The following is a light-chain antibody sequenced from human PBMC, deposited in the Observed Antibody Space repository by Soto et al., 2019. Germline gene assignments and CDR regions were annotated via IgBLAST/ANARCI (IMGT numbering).Light chain of an antibody. CDR3: QSYDSRLSGSV. CDR1: SSNIGAGYD. J-gene: IGLJ2*01. CDR2: GNS. V-gene: IGLV1-40*01. Sequence: QSVLTQPPSVSGAPGQRVTISCTGSSSNIGAGYDVHWYQQLPGTAPKLLIYGNSNRPSGVPDRFSGSKSGTSASLAITGLQAEDEADYYCQSYDSRLSGSVFGGGTQRPS.